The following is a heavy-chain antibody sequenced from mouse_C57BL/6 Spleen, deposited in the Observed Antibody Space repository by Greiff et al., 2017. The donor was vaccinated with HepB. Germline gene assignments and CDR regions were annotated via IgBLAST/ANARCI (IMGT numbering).Heavy chain of an antibody. Sequence: VQLQQSGPELVKPGASVKISCKASGYAFSSSWMNWVKQRPGKGLEWIGRIYPGDGATNNNGKFKGKATLTADKSYSTAYMQISSLTSEDSAVYFCARDRNYGYDGWFAYWGQGTLVTVSA. CDR1: GYAFSSSW. CDR2: IYPGDGAT. CDR3: ARDRNYGYDGWFAY. J-gene: IGHJ3*01. V-gene: IGHV1-82*01. D-gene: IGHD2-2*01.